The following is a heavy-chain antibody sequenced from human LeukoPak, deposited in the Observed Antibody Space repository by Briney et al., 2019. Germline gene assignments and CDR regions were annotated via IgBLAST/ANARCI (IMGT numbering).Heavy chain of an antibody. CDR2: INPNSGGT. Sequence: GASVKVSCKASGYTFTGYYMHWVRQAPGQGLEWMGWINPNSGGTNYAQKFQGRVTMTRDTSISTAYMGLSRLRSDDTAVYYCARVAVPVVDGMIFGLTGAPAVVVVAAFDYWGQGTLVTVSS. D-gene: IGHD2-15*01. V-gene: IGHV1-2*02. J-gene: IGHJ4*02. CDR1: GYTFTGYY. CDR3: ARVAVPVVDGMIFGLTGAPAVVVVAAFDY.